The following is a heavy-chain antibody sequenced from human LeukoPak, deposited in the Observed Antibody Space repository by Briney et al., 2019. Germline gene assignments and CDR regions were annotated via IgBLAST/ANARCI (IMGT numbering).Heavy chain of an antibody. CDR3: AKLWGTYDPLDI. J-gene: IGHJ3*02. CDR2: ISYDGNNK. D-gene: IGHD3-16*01. CDR1: GFTFSGFG. Sequence: AGGSLRLSCAASGFTFSGFGMHWVRQAPGKGLEWVAVISYDGNNKFYGDSVKGRFTISRDNSKDTLYLQMTSLRPEDTAIYYCAKLWGTYDPLDIWGQGTLVTVSS. V-gene: IGHV3-30*18.